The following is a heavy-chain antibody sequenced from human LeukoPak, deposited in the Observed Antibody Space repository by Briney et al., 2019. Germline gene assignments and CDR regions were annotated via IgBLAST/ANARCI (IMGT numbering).Heavy chain of an antibody. D-gene: IGHD6-19*01. CDR1: GFAFNFYA. CDR3: AKAISGGLAVSADWFDP. V-gene: IGHV3-23*01. Sequence: GGSLRLSCTASGFAFNFYAMTWVRQAPGKGLQWVSTINANGVNTYYADSVRGRFTISRDNSKDTLYLQLNSLRAEDTAIYFCAKAISGGLAVSADWFDPWGQGTLVIVSS. J-gene: IGHJ5*02. CDR2: INANGVNT.